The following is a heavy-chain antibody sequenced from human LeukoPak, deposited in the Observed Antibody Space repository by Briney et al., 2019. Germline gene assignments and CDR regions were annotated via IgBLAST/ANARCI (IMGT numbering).Heavy chain of an antibody. Sequence: ASVKVSCKASGYTFTGYYMHWVRQAPGQGLEWMGWINPNSGGTNYAQKFQGRVTMTRDTFISTAYMELSRLRSDDTAVYYCARGKAWSLTSTFDYWGQGTLVTVSS. D-gene: IGHD2-21*02. CDR2: INPNSGGT. CDR1: GYTFTGYY. J-gene: IGHJ4*02. CDR3: ARGKAWSLTSTFDY. V-gene: IGHV1-2*02.